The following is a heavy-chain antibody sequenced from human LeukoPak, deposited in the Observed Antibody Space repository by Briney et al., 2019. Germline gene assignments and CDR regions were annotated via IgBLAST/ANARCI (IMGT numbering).Heavy chain of an antibody. V-gene: IGHV4-39*01. CDR1: GGSISRSSYY. CDR3: ARGGPDYGGNSDWFDP. CDR2: IYYSGST. D-gene: IGHD4-23*01. J-gene: IGHJ5*02. Sequence: KPSETLSLTCTVSGGSISRSSYYWGWIRQPPGKGLEWIGSIYYSGSTYYNPSLKSRVTISVDASKNQFSLKLSSVTAADTAVYYCARGGPDYGGNSDWFDPWGQGTLVTVSS.